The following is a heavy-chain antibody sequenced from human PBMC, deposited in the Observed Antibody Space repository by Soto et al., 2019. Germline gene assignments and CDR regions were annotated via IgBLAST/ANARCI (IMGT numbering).Heavy chain of an antibody. CDR3: ARDVYSSGWYPHEYFQH. Sequence: PGGSLRLSCAASGFTFSSYSMNWVRQAPGKGLEWVSSISSSSSYIYYADSVKGRFTISRDNAKNSLYLQMNSLRAEDTAVYYCARDVYSSGWYPHEYFQHWGQGTLVTVSS. CDR2: ISSSSSYI. D-gene: IGHD6-19*01. J-gene: IGHJ1*01. V-gene: IGHV3-21*01. CDR1: GFTFSSYS.